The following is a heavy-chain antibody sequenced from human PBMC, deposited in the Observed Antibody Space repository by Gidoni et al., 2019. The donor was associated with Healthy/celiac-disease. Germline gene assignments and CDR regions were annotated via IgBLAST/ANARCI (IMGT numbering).Heavy chain of an antibody. CDR2: IYYSGST. J-gene: IGHJ6*02. CDR3: ARGTYYDSSGYYYYYGMDV. Sequence: QLQLQESGPGLVKPSETLSLTCTVSGGSISSSSYYWGWIRQPPGKGLEWIGSIYYSGSTYYNPSLKSRVTISVDTSKNQFSLKLSSVTAADTAVYYCARGTYYDSSGYYYYYGMDVWGQGTTVTVSS. D-gene: IGHD3-22*01. V-gene: IGHV4-39*01. CDR1: GGSISSSSYY.